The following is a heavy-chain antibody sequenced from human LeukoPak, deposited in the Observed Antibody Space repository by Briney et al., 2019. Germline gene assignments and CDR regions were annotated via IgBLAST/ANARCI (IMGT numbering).Heavy chain of an antibody. J-gene: IGHJ4*02. Sequence: GGSLRLSCAASGFTFNNYGMHWVRQAPGKGLEWVAVISYDGRNKHYPDSVRGRFTISRDISTDTLWLQMDSLRTEDTAVYYCAKGPLRGTAAAIDYWGQGTLVTVSS. CDR2: ISYDGRNK. CDR3: AKGPLRGTAAAIDY. CDR1: GFTFNNYG. V-gene: IGHV3-30*18. D-gene: IGHD2-2*01.